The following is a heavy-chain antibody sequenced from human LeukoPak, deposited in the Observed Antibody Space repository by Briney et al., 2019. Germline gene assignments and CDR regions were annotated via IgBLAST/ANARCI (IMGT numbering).Heavy chain of an antibody. V-gene: IGHV1-69*06. Sequence: SVKVSCKASGGTFSSYAISWVRQAPGQGLEWMGGIIPIFGTANYAQKFQGRVTITADKSTSTAYMELSSLRSEDTAVYYCARDYYGSGRDFTYYYYGMDVWGKGTTVTVPS. CDR3: ARDYYGSGRDFTYYYYGMDV. CDR2: IIPIFGTA. D-gene: IGHD3-10*01. J-gene: IGHJ6*04. CDR1: GGTFSSYA.